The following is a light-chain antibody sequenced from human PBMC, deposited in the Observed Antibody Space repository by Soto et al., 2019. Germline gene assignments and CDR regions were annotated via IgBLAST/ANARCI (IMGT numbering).Light chain of an antibody. CDR2: AAS. J-gene: IGKJ1*01. V-gene: IGKV1-39*01. CDR3: QQSYSTPQT. Sequence: DLQMTQSPSSLSASVGDRVTITCRASQTITTFLNWYQQRPGEAPKLLIYAASSLQSGVPSRFSGSGSWTDFTLTISSLPPEDFATYFCQQSYSTPQTFGQGTKVEIK. CDR1: QTITTF.